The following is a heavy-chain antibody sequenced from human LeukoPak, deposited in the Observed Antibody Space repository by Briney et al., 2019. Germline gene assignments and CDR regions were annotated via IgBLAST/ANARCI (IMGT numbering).Heavy chain of an antibody. CDR1: GGSISSSSYY. D-gene: IGHD2-2*01. V-gene: IGHV4-39*01. CDR2: IYYSGST. J-gene: IGHJ4*02. CDR3: ARAGRYCSSTSCYVTGIDY. Sequence: PSETLSLTCTVSGGSISSSSYYWGWIRQPPGKGLEWIGSIYYSGSTYYNPSLKSRVTISVDTSKNQFSLKLSSVTAADTAVYYCARAGRYCSSTSCYVTGIDYWGQGTLVTVSS.